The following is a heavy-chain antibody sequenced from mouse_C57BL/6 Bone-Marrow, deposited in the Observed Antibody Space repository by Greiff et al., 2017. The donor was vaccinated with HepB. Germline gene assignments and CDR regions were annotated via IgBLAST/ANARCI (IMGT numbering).Heavy chain of an antibody. V-gene: IGHV1-42*01. D-gene: IGHD1-1*01. CDR1: GYSFTGYY. CDR2: INPSTGGT. J-gene: IGHJ3*01. CDR3: ARTPYYGSLAWFAY. Sequence: EVQLQQSGPELVKPGASVKISCKASGYSFTGYYMNWVKQSPEKSLEWIGEINPSTGGTTYNQKFKAKATLTVDKSSSTAYMQLKSLTSEDSAVYYCARTPYYGSLAWFAYWGQGTLVTVSA.